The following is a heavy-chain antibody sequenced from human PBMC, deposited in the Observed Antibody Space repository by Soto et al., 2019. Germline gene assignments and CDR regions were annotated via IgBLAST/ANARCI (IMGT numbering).Heavy chain of an antibody. J-gene: IGHJ4*01. CDR3: ARMSGTYYVPDY. V-gene: IGHV4-31*03. D-gene: IGHD1-26*01. CDR1: NASITSSGYY. CDR2: IYHSGST. Sequence: QVQLQESGPRLVEASQTLSLPCTVSNASITSSGYYWSWVRQPPGKRLEWIGYIYHSGSTFYSPSLQSRLTMSGETSKHQFSLTLRSVTAADTAVYHFARMSGTYYVPDYWGHGTLVTVSS.